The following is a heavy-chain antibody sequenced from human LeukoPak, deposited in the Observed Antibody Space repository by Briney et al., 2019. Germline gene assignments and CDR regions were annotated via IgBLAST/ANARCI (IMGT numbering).Heavy chain of an antibody. V-gene: IGHV3-9*01. CDR3: ARGAYSSSWNCEH. D-gene: IGHD6-13*01. J-gene: IGHJ1*01. CDR2: ISWNSGSI. CDR1: GFTFDDYA. Sequence: GGSLRLSCAASGFTFDDYAMHWVRQAPGKGLEWVSGISWNSGSIGYADSVKGRFTISRDNAKNSLYLQMNSLRVEDTAVYYCARGAYSSSWNCEHWGQGTLVTVSS.